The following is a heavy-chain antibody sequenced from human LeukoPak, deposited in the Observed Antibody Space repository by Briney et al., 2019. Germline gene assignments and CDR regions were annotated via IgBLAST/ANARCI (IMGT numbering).Heavy chain of an antibody. Sequence: PGGSLRLSCADSGFTFSNAWITWVLQAQGKGLEWVGRIKTKGEGGTVDYAAPVKGRFTISRDDSKNTLYLQMNSLKTEDTAIYYCMSDLDNWGQGTLVTVSS. V-gene: IGHV3-15*01. CDR2: IKTKGEGGTV. CDR1: GFTFSNAW. CDR3: MSDLDN. J-gene: IGHJ4*02.